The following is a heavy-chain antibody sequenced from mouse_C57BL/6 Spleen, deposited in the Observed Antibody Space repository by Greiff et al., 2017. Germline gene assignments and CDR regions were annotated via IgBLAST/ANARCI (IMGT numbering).Heavy chain of an antibody. V-gene: IGHV1-85*01. D-gene: IGHD1-1*01. CDR2: IYPRDGST. J-gene: IGHJ4*01. Sequence: QVQLQQSGPELVKPGASVKLSCKASGYTFTSYDINWVKQRPGQGLEWIGWIYPRDGSTKYNEKFKGKATLTVDTSSSTAYMELHSLTSEDSAVYFCARNYYGSSYADYYAMDYWVQGTSVTVSS. CDR3: ARNYYGSSYADYYAMDY. CDR1: GYTFTSYD.